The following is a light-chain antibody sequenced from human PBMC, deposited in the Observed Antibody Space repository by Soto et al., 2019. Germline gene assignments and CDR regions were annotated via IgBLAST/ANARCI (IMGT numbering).Light chain of an antibody. CDR1: SSNIGAGYD. CDR3: QSYDSSLSHVV. Sequence: QPVLTQPPSVSGAPGQRVTISCTGSSSNIGAGYDVHWYQQLPGTAPKLLIYGNNNRPSGVPDRFSGSKSGTSASLAITGLQAEDEADYYCQSYDSSLSHVVFGGGTKLTVL. CDR2: GNN. V-gene: IGLV1-40*01. J-gene: IGLJ2*01.